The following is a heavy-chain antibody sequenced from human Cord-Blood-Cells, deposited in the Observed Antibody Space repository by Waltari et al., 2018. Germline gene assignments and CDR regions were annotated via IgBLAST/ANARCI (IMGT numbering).Heavy chain of an antibody. Sequence: EVQLVESGGGLVQPGGSLSLSCAASGFTFSSYWMSWVRQAPGKGLEWVANIKQDGSEKYYVDSVKGRFTISRDNAKNSLYLQMNSLRAEDTAVYYCARDQGGVVGATTYWGQGTLVTVSS. J-gene: IGHJ4*02. CDR3: ARDQGGVVGATTY. D-gene: IGHD1-26*01. CDR2: IKQDGSEK. V-gene: IGHV3-7*01. CDR1: GFTFSSYW.